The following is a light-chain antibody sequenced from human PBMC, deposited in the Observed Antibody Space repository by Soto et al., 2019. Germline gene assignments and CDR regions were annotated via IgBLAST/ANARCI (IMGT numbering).Light chain of an antibody. V-gene: IGKV3-15*01. CDR2: GAS. Sequence: EIVITQSPATLSVSPGERATLSCRASQSVSSNLAWYQQKPGQAPRLLIYGASTRATGIPARFSGSGSGTEFTLTISSLQSEDFAVYYCQHGTFGQGTKVDIK. J-gene: IGKJ1*01. CDR1: QSVSSN. CDR3: QHGT.